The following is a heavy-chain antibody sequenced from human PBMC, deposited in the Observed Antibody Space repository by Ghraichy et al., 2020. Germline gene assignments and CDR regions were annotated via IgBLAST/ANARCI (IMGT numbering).Heavy chain of an antibody. CDR2: IDWDDDK. D-gene: IGHD3-22*01. Sequence: SGPTLVKPTQTLTLTCTFSGFSLSTSGMCVSWIRQPPGKALEWLARIDWDDDKYYSTSLKTRLTISKDTSKNQVVLTMTNMDPVDTATYYCARTPYYYDSSGYYRGDDYWGQGTLVTVSS. CDR1: GFSLSTSGMC. V-gene: IGHV2-70*11. CDR3: ARTPYYYDSSGYYRGDDY. J-gene: IGHJ4*02.